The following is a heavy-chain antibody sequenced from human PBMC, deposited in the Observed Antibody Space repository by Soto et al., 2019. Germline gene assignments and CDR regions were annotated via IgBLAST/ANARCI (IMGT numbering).Heavy chain of an antibody. V-gene: IGHV1-18*01. D-gene: IGHD3-16*02. J-gene: IGHJ4*02. CDR2: ISAYNGNT. CDR3: ARRVNMVTFGGVIVTHYFDY. CDR1: GYTFTSYG. Sequence: QVQLVQSGAEVKKPGASVKVSCKASGYTFTSYGISWLRQAPGQGLEWMGWISAYNGNTNYAQKLQGRVTMTTDTSTSTAYMELSSLRSDDTAVYYCARRVNMVTFGGVIVTHYFDYWGQGTLVTVSS.